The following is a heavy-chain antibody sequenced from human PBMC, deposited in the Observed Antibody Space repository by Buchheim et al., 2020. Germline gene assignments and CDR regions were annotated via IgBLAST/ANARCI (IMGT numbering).Heavy chain of an antibody. CDR2: ISYDGSNK. D-gene: IGHD7-27*01. V-gene: IGHV3-30-3*01. J-gene: IGHJ6*02. Sequence: QVQLVESGGGVVQPGRSLRLSCAASGFTFSSYAMHWVRQAPGKGLEWVAVISYDGSNKYYADSVKGRFTISRDNSKNTLYLQMNSLRAEDTAVYYCARACFPWGYYYGMDVWGQGTT. CDR1: GFTFSSYA. CDR3: ARACFPWGYYYGMDV.